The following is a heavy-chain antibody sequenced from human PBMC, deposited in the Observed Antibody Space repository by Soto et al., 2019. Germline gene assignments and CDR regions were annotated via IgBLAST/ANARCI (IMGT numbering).Heavy chain of an antibody. J-gene: IGHJ5*02. CDR1: GDSITTGGHY. V-gene: IGHV4-30-2*01. CDR3: ARGGYDYGGYYPVFDP. CDR2: ISNIGSA. Sequence: QLQLQESGSGLVKPSQTLSLTCTVSGDSITTGGHYWSWIRQPPGKGLAWIGYISNIGSAFYNPCLKSRGTISEERSKNHFPLQLTSVTAADTAVYYCARGGYDYGGYYPVFDPWGQGTLVTVSS. D-gene: IGHD4-17*01.